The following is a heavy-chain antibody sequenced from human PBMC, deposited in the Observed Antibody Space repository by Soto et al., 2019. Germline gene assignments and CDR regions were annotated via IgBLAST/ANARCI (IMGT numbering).Heavy chain of an antibody. D-gene: IGHD4-17*01. V-gene: IGHV1-69*06. CDR1: GGTFSSYA. CDR2: IIPIFGTA. Sequence: SVKVSCKASGGTFSSYAISWVRQAPGQGLEWMGGIIPIFGTANYAQKFQGRVTITADKSTSTAYMELSSLRSEDTAVYYCARELRRQGYGDYFDYWGRGTLVTVSS. CDR3: ARELRRQGYGDYFDY. J-gene: IGHJ4*02.